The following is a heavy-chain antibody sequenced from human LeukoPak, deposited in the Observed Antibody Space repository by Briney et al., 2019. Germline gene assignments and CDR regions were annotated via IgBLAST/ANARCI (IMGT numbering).Heavy chain of an antibody. D-gene: IGHD2-2*01. V-gene: IGHV4-34*01. CDR1: GGSFSGYY. Sequence: PSGTLSLACAVYGGSFSGYYWSWIRQPPGKGLEWIGEINHSGSTNYNPSLKSRVIISVDTSKNQFSLKLSSVTAADTAVYYCARVGDIVVVPAYNWFDPWGQGTLVTVSS. CDR2: INHSGST. J-gene: IGHJ5*02. CDR3: ARVGDIVVVPAYNWFDP.